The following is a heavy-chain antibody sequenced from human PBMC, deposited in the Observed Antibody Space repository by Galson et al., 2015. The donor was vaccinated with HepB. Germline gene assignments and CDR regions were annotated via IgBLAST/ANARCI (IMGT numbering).Heavy chain of an antibody. V-gene: IGHV3-30*18. CDR1: GFTFSSYG. D-gene: IGHD1-26*01. J-gene: IGHJ3*02. CDR3: AKGFVGATQDAFDI. CDR2: ISFDGSNK. Sequence: SLRLSCAASGFTFSSYGMHWVRQAPGKGLEWVALISFDGSNKYYADSVKGRFTMSRDNSKNTLYLQMNSLTAEDTAVYYCAKGFVGATQDAFDIWGQGTMVTVSS.